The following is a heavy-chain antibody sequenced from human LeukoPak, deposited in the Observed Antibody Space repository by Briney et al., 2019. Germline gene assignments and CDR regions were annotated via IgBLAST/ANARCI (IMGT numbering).Heavy chain of an antibody. J-gene: IGHJ5*02. CDR3: ARVGFSTLQRWFDP. CDR1: GFTFSSYS. V-gene: IGHV3-21*01. Sequence: GGSLRLSCAASGFTFSSYSMNWVRQAPGKGLEWVSSISSSSSYIYYADSVKGRFTISRDNAKNSLYLQMNSLRAEDTAVYYCARVGFSTLQRWFDPWGQGTLVTVSS. D-gene: IGHD1-26*01. CDR2: ISSSSSYI.